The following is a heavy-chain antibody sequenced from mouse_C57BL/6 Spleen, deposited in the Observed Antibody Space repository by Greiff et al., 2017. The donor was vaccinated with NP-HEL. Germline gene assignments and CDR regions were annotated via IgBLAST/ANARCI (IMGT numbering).Heavy chain of an antibody. CDR1: GYTFTSYW. CDR2: IYPGSGST. V-gene: IGHV1-55*01. Sequence: QVQLQQPGAELVKPGASVKMSCKASGYTFTSYWINWVKQRPGQGLEWIGDIYPGSGSTNYNEKFKSKATLTVDTSSSTAYLQLSSLTSEYAAVYYCARFDRLGGKDAMDYWGQGTSVTVSS. J-gene: IGHJ4*01. D-gene: IGHD2-1*01. CDR3: ARFDRLGGKDAMDY.